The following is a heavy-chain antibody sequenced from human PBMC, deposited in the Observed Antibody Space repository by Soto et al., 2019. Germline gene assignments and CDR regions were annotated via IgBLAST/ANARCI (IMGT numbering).Heavy chain of an antibody. J-gene: IGHJ4*02. Sequence: QVQLVESGGGVVQPGRSLRLSCAASGFTFSRHAMHWVRQAPGKGPEWVAVISTDGRDKYHADSVKGRFTISRDNSKNTLYLQMNSLRAEDTAVYYCAKDNDLGAAGYSFDYWGQGTLVTASS. V-gene: IGHV3-30*04. CDR2: ISTDGRDK. CDR3: AKDNDLGAAGYSFDY. D-gene: IGHD6-13*01. CDR1: GFTFSRHA.